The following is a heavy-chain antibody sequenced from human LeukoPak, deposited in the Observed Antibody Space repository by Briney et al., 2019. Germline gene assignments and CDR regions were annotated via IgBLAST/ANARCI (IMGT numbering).Heavy chain of an antibody. J-gene: IGHJ4*02. CDR3: AKDAYSVQQLVRGNYFDY. Sequence: QSGGTLRLSRAASGFTLSSYVMHWVRQAPGKGLEWVAFIRYDGSNKYYADSVKGRFTISRDNSKNTLYLQMNSLRAEDTAVYYCAKDAYSVQQLVRGNYFDYWGQGTLVTVSS. CDR1: GFTLSSYV. V-gene: IGHV3-30*02. D-gene: IGHD6-13*01. CDR2: IRYDGSNK.